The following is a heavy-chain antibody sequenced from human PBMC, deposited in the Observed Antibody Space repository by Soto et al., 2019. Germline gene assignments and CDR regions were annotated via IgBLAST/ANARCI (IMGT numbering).Heavy chain of an antibody. D-gene: IGHD2-15*01. V-gene: IGHV3-53*04. J-gene: IGHJ4*02. CDR2: IYSGGST. CDR1: GFTVSSNY. Sequence: GGSLRLSCAASGFTVSSNYMSWVRQAPGKGLEWVSVIYSGGSTYYADSVKGRFTISRHNSKNTLYLQMNSLRAEDTAVYYCARAWCSGGSCYYFDYWGQGTLVTVSS. CDR3: ARAWCSGGSCYYFDY.